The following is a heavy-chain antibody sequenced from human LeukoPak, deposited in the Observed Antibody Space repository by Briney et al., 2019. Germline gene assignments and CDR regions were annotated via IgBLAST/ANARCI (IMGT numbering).Heavy chain of an antibody. CDR1: GFKFDRYT. J-gene: IGHJ4*02. CDR3: AKKLDTMFFDY. CDR2: AGWAGGTT. Sequence: GGSLRLSCATSGFKFDRYTIHWVRQAAGKGLEWVSLAGWAGGTTFYSDSVRGRFTISRDSGRKSVYLQMNSLTTDDTAFYFCAKKLDTMFFDYWGQGALVTVSS. D-gene: IGHD3-10*02. V-gene: IGHV3-43*01.